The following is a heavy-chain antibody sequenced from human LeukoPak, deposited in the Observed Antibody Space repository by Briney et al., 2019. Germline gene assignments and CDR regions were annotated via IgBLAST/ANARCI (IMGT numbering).Heavy chain of an antibody. Sequence: SETLSLTCTVSGGSISSGGYYWSWIRQHPGKGLEWIGYIYYSGSTYYNPSLKSRVTISVDTSKNQFSLKLSSVTAADTAVYYCARDRGADGYNNEDWNFDLWGRGTLVTVSS. CDR1: GGSISSGGYY. CDR2: IYYSGST. CDR3: ARDRGADGYNNEDWNFDL. J-gene: IGHJ2*01. D-gene: IGHD5-24*01. V-gene: IGHV4-31*03.